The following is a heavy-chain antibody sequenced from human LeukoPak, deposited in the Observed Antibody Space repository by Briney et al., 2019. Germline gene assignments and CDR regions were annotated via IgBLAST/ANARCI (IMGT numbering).Heavy chain of an antibody. CDR1: GGSISSSSYY. Sequence: SETLSLTCTVSGGSISSSSYYWGWIRQPPGKGLEWIGSIYYSGSTYYNPSLKSRVTISVDTSKNQFSLKLSSVTAADTAVYYCARESGGSGYDPNFDYWGQGTLVIVSS. J-gene: IGHJ4*02. CDR2: IYYSGST. D-gene: IGHD5-12*01. V-gene: IGHV4-39*07. CDR3: ARESGGSGYDPNFDY.